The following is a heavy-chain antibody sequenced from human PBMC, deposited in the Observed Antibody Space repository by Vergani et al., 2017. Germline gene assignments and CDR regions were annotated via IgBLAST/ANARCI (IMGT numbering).Heavy chain of an antibody. CDR2: INHSGST. CDR3: ARGPKTYYYXSGSYYNGVGWFDP. CDR1: GGSFSGYY. V-gene: IGHV4-34*01. Sequence: QVQLQQWGAGLLKPSETLSLTCAVYGGSFSGYYWSWIRQPPGKGLEWIGEINHSGSTNYNPSLKSRVTISVATSKNQFSLKLSSVTAADTAVYYCARGPKTYYYXSGSYYNGVGWFDPWGQGTLVTVSS. J-gene: IGHJ5*02. D-gene: IGHD3-10*01.